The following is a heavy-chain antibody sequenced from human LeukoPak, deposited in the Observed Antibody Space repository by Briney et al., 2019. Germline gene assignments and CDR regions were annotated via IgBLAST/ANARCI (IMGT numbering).Heavy chain of an antibody. Sequence: GGSLRLSCTDSGFSFSSYAMHWVRQSPGKGLECVAVTSNHGNDGFYADSVKGRFTISRDNSKKTLYLQMDSLRPEDTGVYYCTRDRGAVNDFDYWGQGTLVTVSS. CDR3: TRDRGAVNDFDY. CDR1: GFSFSSYA. D-gene: IGHD1-1*01. J-gene: IGHJ4*02. CDR2: TSNHGNDG. V-gene: IGHV3-30*01.